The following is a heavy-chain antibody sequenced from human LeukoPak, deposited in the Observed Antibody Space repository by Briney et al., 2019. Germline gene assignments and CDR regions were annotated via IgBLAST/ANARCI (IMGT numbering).Heavy chain of an antibody. CDR3: ARDYGGSSGWFDP. J-gene: IGHJ5*02. D-gene: IGHD4-23*01. Sequence: GASVKVSCRASGYTFTSYDINWVRQATGQGLEWMGWMSPNSDNTGYAQKFQGRVTFTRDTSISTAYMELRSLTSEDTAVYYCARDYGGSSGWFDPWGQGTPVTVSS. CDR1: GYTFTSYD. CDR2: MSPNSDNT. V-gene: IGHV1-8*01.